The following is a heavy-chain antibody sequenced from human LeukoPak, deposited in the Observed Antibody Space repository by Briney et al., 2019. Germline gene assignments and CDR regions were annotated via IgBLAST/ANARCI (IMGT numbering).Heavy chain of an antibody. CDR3: ARDGLIVGARSPFDY. CDR1: GFTFSSYS. D-gene: IGHD1-26*01. Sequence: PGGSLRLSCAASGFTFSSYSMNWVRQAPGKGLEWVSSISSSSSYIYYADSVKGRFTISRDNAKNSLYLQMNSLRAEDTAVYYCARDGLIVGARSPFDYWGQGTLVTVSS. CDR2: ISSSSSYI. J-gene: IGHJ4*02. V-gene: IGHV3-21*01.